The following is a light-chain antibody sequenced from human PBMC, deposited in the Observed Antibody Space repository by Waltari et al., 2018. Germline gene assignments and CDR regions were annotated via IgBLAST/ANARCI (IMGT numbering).Light chain of an antibody. CDR1: QSVSSY. CDR3: QQYNNWPPLT. J-gene: IGKJ4*01. CDR2: DAS. Sequence: EIVLTQSPATLSLSPGERATLSCRASQSVSSYLAWYQQNPGQAPRLLIYDASNRATGIPAMFSGSGSGTDFTLTISSLQSEDFAVYYCQQYNNWPPLTFGGGTKVEIK. V-gene: IGKV3-11*01.